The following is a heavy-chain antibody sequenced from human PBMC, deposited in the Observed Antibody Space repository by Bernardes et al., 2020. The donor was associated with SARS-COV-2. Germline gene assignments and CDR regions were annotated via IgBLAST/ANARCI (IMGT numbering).Heavy chain of an antibody. CDR2: ICTSGST. D-gene: IGHD3-10*01. CDR1: GDSISSGNYC. Sequence: SETLSLTCTVSGDSISSGNYCWNWLLQPAGKGLEWIGRICTSGSTNYNPSLNSRVTISVDTSKNQISLKLSSVTAADAAVYYCARGPGRYYSTQAPYPFDYWGQGTLVTVSS. CDR3: ARGPGRYYSTQAPYPFDY. J-gene: IGHJ4*02. V-gene: IGHV4-61*02.